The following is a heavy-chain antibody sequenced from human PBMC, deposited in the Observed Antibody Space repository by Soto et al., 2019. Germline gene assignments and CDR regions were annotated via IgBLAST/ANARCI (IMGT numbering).Heavy chain of an antibody. V-gene: IGHV3-11*01. CDR2: ISSSGSTI. CDR3: ARDFRDYYYYGMDV. CDR1: GFTFSDYY. Sequence: GGSLRLSSAASGFTFSDYYMSWIRQAPGKGLEWVSYISSSGSTIYYADSVKGRFTISRDNAKNSLYLQMNSLRAEDTAVYYCARDFRDYYYYGMDVWGQGTTVTVSS. J-gene: IGHJ6*02.